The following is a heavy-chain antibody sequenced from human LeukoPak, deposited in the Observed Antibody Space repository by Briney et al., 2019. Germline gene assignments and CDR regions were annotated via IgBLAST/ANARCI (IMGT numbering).Heavy chain of an antibody. D-gene: IGHD1-26*01. Sequence: GGSLRLSCAASGFTFSNYEMNWVRQAPGKGLEWVSYISSSGSTIYYADSVKGRFTISRDNAKTSLFLQMNSLRAEDTAVYYCARVLVGYFDYWGQGTLVTVSS. CDR1: GFTFSNYE. CDR3: ARVLVGYFDY. CDR2: ISSSGSTI. V-gene: IGHV3-48*03. J-gene: IGHJ4*02.